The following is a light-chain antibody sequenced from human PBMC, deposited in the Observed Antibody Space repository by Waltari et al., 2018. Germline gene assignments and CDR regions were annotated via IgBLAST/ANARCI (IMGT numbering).Light chain of an antibody. CDR3: CSYAGNFWV. CDR1: SSDLGVYNY. J-gene: IGLJ3*02. V-gene: IGLV2-11*01. CDR2: DVT. Sequence: QSALTQPRPVSGSPGQSVTIPCTGTSSDLGVYNYVSWYQRHPVKAPKLMIYDVTKRPSGVPDRFSGSKSGNTASLTISGLQAEDEADYYCCSYAGNFWVFGGGTKLTVL.